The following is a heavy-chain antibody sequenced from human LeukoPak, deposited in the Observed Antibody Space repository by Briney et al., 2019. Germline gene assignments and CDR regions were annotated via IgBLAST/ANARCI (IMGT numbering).Heavy chain of an antibody. CDR2: ISSSSSYI. Sequence: PGGSLRLSCAASGFTFSSYSMNWVRQAPGKGLEWVSSISSSSSYIYYADSVKGRFTISRDNAKNSLYLQMNSLRAEDTAVYYCARGVAASKLQAYDYWGQGILVTVSS. CDR3: ARGVAASKLQAYDY. D-gene: IGHD6-19*01. J-gene: IGHJ4*02. V-gene: IGHV3-21*01. CDR1: GFTFSSYS.